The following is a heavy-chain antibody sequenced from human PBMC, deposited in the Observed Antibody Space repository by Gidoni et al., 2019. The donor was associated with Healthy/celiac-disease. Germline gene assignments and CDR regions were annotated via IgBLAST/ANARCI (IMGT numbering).Heavy chain of an antibody. CDR2: IYYSGST. J-gene: IGHJ6*02. D-gene: IGHD6-6*01. V-gene: IGHV4-39*01. CDR1: GGPIRSSSYY. Sequence: QLQLQESGPGLVKPSESLSLTCTVSGGPIRSSSYYWGWLRQPPGKGLEWIGSIYYSGSTYYNPSLKSRVTISVDTSKNQFSLKLSSVTAADTAVYYCARQGEIAARGMDVWGQGTTVTVSS. CDR3: ARQGEIAARGMDV.